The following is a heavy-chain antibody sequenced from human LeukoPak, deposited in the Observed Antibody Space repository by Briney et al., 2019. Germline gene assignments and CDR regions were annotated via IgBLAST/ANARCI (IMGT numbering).Heavy chain of an antibody. CDR3: ARETILAVAGDF. CDR1: GFTFSSYE. D-gene: IGHD6-19*01. CDR2: ISSSGTTI. Sequence: PGGSLRLSCAASGFTFSSYEMNWVRQAPGKGLEWVSHISSSGTTIYYADSVKGRFTISRDNAKNSLYLQMNSLRADDTAVYYCARETILAVAGDFWGQGTLVTVSS. V-gene: IGHV3-48*03. J-gene: IGHJ4*02.